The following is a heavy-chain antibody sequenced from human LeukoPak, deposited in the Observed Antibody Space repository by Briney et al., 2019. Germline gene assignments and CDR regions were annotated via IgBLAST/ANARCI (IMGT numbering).Heavy chain of an antibody. V-gene: IGHV3-66*01. J-gene: IGHJ4*02. Sequence: GGSLRLSCAASGFTVSSNYMSWVRQAPGKGLEWVSVIYSGGSTYYADSVKGRFTISRDNSKNTLYLQMNSLRAEDTAVYYRARVMTTVTEFDYWGQGTLVTVSS. D-gene: IGHD4-17*01. CDR2: IYSGGST. CDR3: ARVMTTVTEFDY. CDR1: GFTVSSNY.